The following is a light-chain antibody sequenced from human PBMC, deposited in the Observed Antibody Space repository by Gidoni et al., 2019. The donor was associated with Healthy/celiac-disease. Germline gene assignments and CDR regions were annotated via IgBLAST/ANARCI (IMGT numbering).Light chain of an antibody. J-gene: IGLJ1*01. V-gene: IGLV1-51*01. CDR3: GTWDSSLSAGDV. CDR2: DNN. Sequence: SVLTQPPSVSAAPGPKVTISCSGSSSNIGNNYVSWYQQLPGTAPKLLIYDNNKRPSGIPDRFSGSKSGTSATLGITGLQTGDEADYYCGTWDSSLSAGDVFGTGTKVTVL. CDR1: SSNIGNNY.